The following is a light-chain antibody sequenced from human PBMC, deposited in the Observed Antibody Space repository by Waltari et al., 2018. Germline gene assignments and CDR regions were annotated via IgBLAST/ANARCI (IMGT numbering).Light chain of an antibody. J-gene: IGLJ3*02. V-gene: IGLV4-69*01. CDR3: ETGGHGTWV. CDR1: SGHSRNI. CDR2: VNSDGSH. Sequence: QLVLNQSPSVSASLGASGKITCPPSSGHSRNIIRWLPQQPEKGPRFLMKVNSDGSHTKGDDIPDRFSGSSSGAERYLTISGLQSEDEAEYYCETGGHGTWVIGGGTKVTVL.